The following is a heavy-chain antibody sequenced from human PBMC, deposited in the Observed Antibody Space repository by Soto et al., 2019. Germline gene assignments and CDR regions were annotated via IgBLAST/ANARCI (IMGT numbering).Heavy chain of an antibody. CDR3: ARLGIAAVLGYYYYMDV. CDR2: INHSGST. CDR1: GGSFSGYY. J-gene: IGHJ6*03. V-gene: IGHV4-34*01. D-gene: IGHD6-13*01. Sequence: SETLTLSCAVYGGSFSGYYWSWIRQPPGKGLEWIGEINHSGSTNYNPSLKSRVTISVDTSKNQFSLKLSSVTAADTAVYYCARLGIAAVLGYYYYMDVWGKGTTVT.